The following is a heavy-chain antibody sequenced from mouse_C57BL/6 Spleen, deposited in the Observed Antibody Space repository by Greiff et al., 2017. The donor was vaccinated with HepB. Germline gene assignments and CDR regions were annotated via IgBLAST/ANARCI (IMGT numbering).Heavy chain of an antibody. D-gene: IGHD2-4*01. CDR1: GYTFTDYY. CDR2: INPNNGGT. CDR3: ARSYDYGEGY. J-gene: IGHJ2*01. Sequence: EVQLQQSGPELVKPGASVKISCKASGYTFTDYYMNWVKQSHGKSLEWIGDINPNNGGTSYNQKFKGKATLTVDKSSSTAYMELRSLTSEDSAVYYCARSYDYGEGYWGQGTTLTVSS. V-gene: IGHV1-26*01.